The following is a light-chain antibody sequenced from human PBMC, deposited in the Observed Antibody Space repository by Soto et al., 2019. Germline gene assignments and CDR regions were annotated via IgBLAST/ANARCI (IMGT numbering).Light chain of an antibody. CDR3: NSYTSTNTWV. V-gene: IGLV2-14*01. Sequence: QSVLTQPASASGSPGQSITISCTGTSSDVGSYNYVSWYQQHPGKAPKLMIYEVSNRPSGVSNRFSGSNSGNTASLTISGLQAEDEADYYCNSYTSTNTWVFGTGTKVTVL. CDR2: EVS. J-gene: IGLJ1*01. CDR1: SSDVGSYNY.